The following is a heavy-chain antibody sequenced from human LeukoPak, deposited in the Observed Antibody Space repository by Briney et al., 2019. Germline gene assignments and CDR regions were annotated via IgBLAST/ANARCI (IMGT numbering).Heavy chain of an antibody. CDR1: GGPISSYY. CDR2: IYTSGST. V-gene: IGHV4-4*09. D-gene: IGHD5-24*01. Sequence: SETLSLTCTVSGGPISSYYWSWIRQPPGKGLEWIGYIYTSGSTNYNPSLKSRVTISVDTSKNQFSLKLSSVTAADTAVYYCARDGRRGDGYTLDYWGQGTLVTVSS. CDR3: ARDGRRGDGYTLDY. J-gene: IGHJ4*02.